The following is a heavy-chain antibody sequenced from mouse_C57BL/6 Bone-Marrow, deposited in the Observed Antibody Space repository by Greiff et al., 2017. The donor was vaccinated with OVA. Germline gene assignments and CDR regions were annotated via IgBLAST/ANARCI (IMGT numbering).Heavy chain of an antibody. D-gene: IGHD2-12*01. CDR2: IDPENGDT. J-gene: IGHJ3*01. CDR1: GFNIKDDY. V-gene: IGHV14-4*01. Sequence: VQLQQSGAELVRPGASVKLSCTASGFNIKDDYMHWVKQRPEQGLEWIGWIDPENGDTEYASKFQGEATITADPSSNTAYLQLSSLTSEDTAVYDYTRLLYWFAYWGQGTLVTVSA. CDR3: TRLLYWFAY.